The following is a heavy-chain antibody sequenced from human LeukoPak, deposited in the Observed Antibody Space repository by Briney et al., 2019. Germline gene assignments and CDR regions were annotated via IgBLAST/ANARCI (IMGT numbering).Heavy chain of an antibody. V-gene: IGHV3-15*01. CDR1: GFTVGSNC. D-gene: IGHD3-10*01. CDR2: IKSKTDGGTT. Sequence: PGGSLRLSCAASGFTVGSNCMSWVRHAPGKGLEWLGRIKSKTDGGTTDYPAPVKGRFTISRDDSKNTLYLQMNSLKTEDTAVYYCTTIGIWFGEVFGFDYWGQGTLVTVSS. J-gene: IGHJ4*02. CDR3: TTIGIWFGEVFGFDY.